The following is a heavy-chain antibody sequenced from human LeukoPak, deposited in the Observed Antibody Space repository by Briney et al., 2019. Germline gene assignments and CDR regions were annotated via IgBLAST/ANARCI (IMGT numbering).Heavy chain of an antibody. CDR1: GFSISSYS. D-gene: IGHD1-26*01. CDR2: ISSSSSTI. CDR3: SIDLSYY. Sequence: GGSLSLSCVASGFSISSYSMYWVRQAPGKGLEWVSYISSSSSTIYYADSVKGRSTISRDNAKNSLSLQMNSLRDEDTAVYYYSIDLSYYWGQGTLLTVSS. V-gene: IGHV3-48*02. J-gene: IGHJ4*02.